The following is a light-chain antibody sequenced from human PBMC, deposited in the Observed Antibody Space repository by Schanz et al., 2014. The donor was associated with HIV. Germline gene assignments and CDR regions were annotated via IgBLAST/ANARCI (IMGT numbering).Light chain of an antibody. V-gene: IGKV3-20*01. CDR1: RSVSSNF. Sequence: TVLTQSPGSLSLSPGETVTLSCRASRSVSSNFLAWYQQKPGQPPRLLIYGASNRATGIPDRFSGSGSGTDFTLTINRLEPEDFAVYYCQQYGNSPFTFGPGTKVDIK. CDR3: QQYGNSPFT. CDR2: GAS. J-gene: IGKJ3*01.